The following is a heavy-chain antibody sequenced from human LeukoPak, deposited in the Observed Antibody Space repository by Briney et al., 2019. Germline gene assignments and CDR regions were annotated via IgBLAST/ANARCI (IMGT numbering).Heavy chain of an antibody. CDR2: INAGNGNT. V-gene: IGHV1-3*01. J-gene: IGHJ6*04. D-gene: IGHD2-2*01. Sequence: EASVKVSCKASGYTFTSYAMHWVRQAPGQRLEWMGWINAGNGNTKYSQKFQGRVTITRDTSASTAYMELSSLRSEDTAVYYCARSGCTGCSSTSCYYYYGMDVWGKGTTVTVSS. CDR3: ARSGCTGCSSTSCYYYYGMDV. CDR1: GYTFTSYA.